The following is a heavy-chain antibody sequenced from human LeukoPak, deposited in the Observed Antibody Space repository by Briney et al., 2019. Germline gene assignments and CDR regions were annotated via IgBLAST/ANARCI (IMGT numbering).Heavy chain of an antibody. J-gene: IGHJ4*02. Sequence: GASVKVSCKASGYTFTSYAMHWVRQAPGQRLEWMGWINAGNGNTKYSQKFQGRVTITRDTSASTAYMELSSLRSEDTAVYYCARGVRQLWSVGYYFDYWGQGTLVTVSS. CDR1: GYTFTSYA. CDR2: INAGNGNT. D-gene: IGHD5-18*01. CDR3: ARGVRQLWSVGYYFDY. V-gene: IGHV1-3*01.